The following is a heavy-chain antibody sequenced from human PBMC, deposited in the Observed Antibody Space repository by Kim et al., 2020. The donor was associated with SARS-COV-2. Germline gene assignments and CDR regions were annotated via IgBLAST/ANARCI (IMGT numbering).Heavy chain of an antibody. CDR1: GYTFTGYY. D-gene: IGHD4-17*01. Sequence: ASVKVSCKASGYTFTGYYMHWVRQAPGQGLEWMGRINPNSGGTNYAQKFQGRVTMTRDTSISTAYMELSRLRSDDTAVYYCARVRHTVSPKFYFDYWGQGTLVTVSS. CDR2: INPNSGGT. CDR3: ARVRHTVSPKFYFDY. J-gene: IGHJ4*02. V-gene: IGHV1-2*06.